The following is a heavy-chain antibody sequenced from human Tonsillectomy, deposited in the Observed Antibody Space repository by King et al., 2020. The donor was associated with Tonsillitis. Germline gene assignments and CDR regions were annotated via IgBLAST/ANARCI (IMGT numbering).Heavy chain of an antibody. J-gene: IGHJ4*02. CDR3: ARRRSSGWYYFDY. CDR2: IYYSGST. D-gene: IGHD6-19*01. CDR1: GDSITSSSYY. Sequence: QLQESGPGLVKPSETLSLTCTVSGDSITSSSYYWGWIRQPPGKGLEWIGTIYYSGSTYYNPSLKSRVTISVDTSKNQFFLKLSSVTAADTAVYYCARRRSSGWYYFDYRGQGTLVTVSS. V-gene: IGHV4-39*01.